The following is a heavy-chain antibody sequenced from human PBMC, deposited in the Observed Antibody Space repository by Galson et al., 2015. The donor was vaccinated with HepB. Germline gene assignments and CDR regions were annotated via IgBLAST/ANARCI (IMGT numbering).Heavy chain of an antibody. V-gene: IGHV3-30*18. D-gene: IGHD6-19*01. CDR2: ISYDETNK. J-gene: IGHJ6*03. CDR1: GFTFNSYG. CDR3: AKDGPMNIAGAYYYMDV. Sequence: SLRLSCAASGFTFNSYGMHWVRQAPGKGLEWVAVISYDETNKYYADSVKGRFPISRDNSKNTLYLQMNSLRAEDTAMYYCAKDGPMNIAGAYYYMDVWGKGTTVTVSS.